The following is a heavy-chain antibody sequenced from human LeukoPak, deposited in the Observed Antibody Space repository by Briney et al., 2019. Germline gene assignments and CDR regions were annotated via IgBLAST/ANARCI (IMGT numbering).Heavy chain of an antibody. D-gene: IGHD3-10*01. Sequence: GGSLRLSCAASGFILSSYVMRWVRQAPGKGLEWDSAISGSGGNTFYADSVKGRFTISRDNSKNTLFLQMNSLSAEDTAIYYCAMWPYGSGSYWEGIDYWGQGNLVTVSS. CDR3: AMWPYGSGSYWEGIDY. CDR2: ISGSGGNT. CDR1: GFILSSYV. V-gene: IGHV3-23*01. J-gene: IGHJ4*02.